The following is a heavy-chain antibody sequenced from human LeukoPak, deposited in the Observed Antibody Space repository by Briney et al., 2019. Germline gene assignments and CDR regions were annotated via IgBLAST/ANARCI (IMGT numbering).Heavy chain of an antibody. CDR2: INPSGGST. CDR1: GYTFTSYY. V-gene: IGHV1-46*03. Sequence: GASVKVSCKASGYTFTSYYMHWVRQAPGQGLEWMGIINPSGGSTSYAQKFQGRVTMTRDTSTSTVYMELSSLRSEDTAVYYCARDRGRRDSSGYYRYLYWGYGTLVTVSS. D-gene: IGHD3-22*01. CDR3: ARDRGRRDSSGYYRYLY. J-gene: IGHJ4*01.